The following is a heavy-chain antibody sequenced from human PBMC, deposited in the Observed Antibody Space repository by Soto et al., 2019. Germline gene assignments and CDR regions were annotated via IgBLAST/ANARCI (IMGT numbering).Heavy chain of an antibody. V-gene: IGHV3-13*01. CDR2: IGTAGDT. D-gene: IGHD3-9*01. CDR1: GFTFSSYD. J-gene: IGHJ6*02. CDR3: ARGEGNDDWFNYYGMDV. Sequence: GGSLRLSCAASGFTFSSYDMHWVRQATGKGLEWVSAIGTAGDTYYPGSVKGRFTISRENAKNSLYLQMNSLRAGDTAVYYCARGEGNDDWFNYYGMDVWGQGTTVTVS.